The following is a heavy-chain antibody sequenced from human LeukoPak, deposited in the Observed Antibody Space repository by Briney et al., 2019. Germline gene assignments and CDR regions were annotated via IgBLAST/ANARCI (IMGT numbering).Heavy chain of an antibody. D-gene: IGHD3-3*01. CDR3: ARGGRLLHLYY. V-gene: IGHV4-59*01. CDR1: GGSISNYY. Sequence: SETLSLTCIVSGGSISNYYWSWIRQPPGKGLEWIGYIYYSGSTKYNPSLKSRVTISVDTSTNHFSMKLISVPAADTAVYFCARGGRLLHLYYWGQGTLVTVSS. CDR2: IYYSGST. J-gene: IGHJ4*02.